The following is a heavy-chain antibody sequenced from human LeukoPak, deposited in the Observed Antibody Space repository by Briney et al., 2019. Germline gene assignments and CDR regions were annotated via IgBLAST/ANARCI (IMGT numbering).Heavy chain of an antibody. D-gene: IGHD3-22*01. J-gene: IGHJ4*02. CDR1: GFTFSHFW. V-gene: IGHV3-23*01. CDR2: ISGSGGST. Sequence: GGSLRLSCAASGFTFSHFWMSWVRQAPGKGLEWVSAISGSGGSTYYADSVKGRFTISRDNSKNTLYLQMNSLRAEDTAVYYCAKLHYYYDSSGYYYEGLDYFDYWGQGTLVTVSS. CDR3: AKLHYYYDSSGYYYEGLDYFDY.